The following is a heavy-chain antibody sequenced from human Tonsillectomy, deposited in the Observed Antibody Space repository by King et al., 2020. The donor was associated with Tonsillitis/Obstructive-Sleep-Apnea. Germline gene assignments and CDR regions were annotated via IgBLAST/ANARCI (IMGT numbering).Heavy chain of an antibody. CDR2: ISYDGTNK. V-gene: IGHV3-30*09. CDR3: ARTGGTGRFDY. J-gene: IGHJ4*02. D-gene: IGHD1/OR15-1a*01. CDR1: GFTFSSYA. Sequence: VQLVESGGGVVQPGRSLRLSCAASGFTFSSYAMHWVRQAPGKGLEWVAVISYDGTNKYYADSVKGRFAISRDNSKNTLYLQMNGLRAEDTAVYYCARTGGTGRFDYWGQGTLVTVSS.